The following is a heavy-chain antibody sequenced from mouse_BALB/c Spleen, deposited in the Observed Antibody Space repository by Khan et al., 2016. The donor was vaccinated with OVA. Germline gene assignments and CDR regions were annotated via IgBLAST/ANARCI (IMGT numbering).Heavy chain of an antibody. J-gene: IGHJ2*01. CDR1: GITFSSFG. CDR2: ISSGSTTV. D-gene: IGHD1-1*01. Sequence: EVELVESVGGLVQPGGSRTLSCAASGITFSSFGMHWVRQAPETGLEWVAYISSGSTTVYYADTVKGRFTISRDNPKNTLFLQMTSLRSEDTAMYYCARGGYYGFDYWGQGTTLTVSS. CDR3: ARGGYYGFDY. V-gene: IGHV5-17*02.